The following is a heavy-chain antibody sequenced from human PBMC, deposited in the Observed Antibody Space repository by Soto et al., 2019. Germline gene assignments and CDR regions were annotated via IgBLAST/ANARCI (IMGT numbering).Heavy chain of an antibody. CDR2: IYYSGST. Sequence: SETLSLTCTVSGGSISSYYWSWIRQPPGKGLEWIGYIYYSGSTNYNPSLKSRVTISVDTSKNQFSLKLSSVTAADTAVYYCARVDRFYYYYGMDVWGQGTTVTVSS. CDR1: GGSISSYY. D-gene: IGHD3-22*01. J-gene: IGHJ6*02. V-gene: IGHV4-59*08. CDR3: ARVDRFYYYYGMDV.